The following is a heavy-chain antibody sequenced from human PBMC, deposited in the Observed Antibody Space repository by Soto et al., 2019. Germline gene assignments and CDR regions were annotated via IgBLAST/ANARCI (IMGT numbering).Heavy chain of an antibody. CDR2: INHSGST. CDR3: ARRGSGRLYYYYGMDV. Sequence: SETLSLTCAVYGGSFSGYYWSWIRQPPGKGLEWIGEINHSGSTNYNPSLKSRVTISVDTSKNQFSLKLSSVTAADTAVYYCARRGSGRLYYYYGMDVWGQGTTVTVSS. J-gene: IGHJ6*02. D-gene: IGHD3-10*01. V-gene: IGHV4-34*01. CDR1: GGSFSGYY.